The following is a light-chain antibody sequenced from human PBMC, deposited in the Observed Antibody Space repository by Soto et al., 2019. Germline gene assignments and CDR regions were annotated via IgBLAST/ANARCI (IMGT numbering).Light chain of an antibody. Sequence: QSALTQPASVSGSPGQSITISCTGSSSDIGLYNYVSWYQQHPGKAPKLLIYDVSYRPSGISDRFSGSKSGNTASLTISGLQPEEEADYYCSSYGASSTLFGGGTKLTVL. V-gene: IGLV2-14*03. J-gene: IGLJ2*01. CDR2: DVS. CDR3: SSYGASSTL. CDR1: SSDIGLYNY.